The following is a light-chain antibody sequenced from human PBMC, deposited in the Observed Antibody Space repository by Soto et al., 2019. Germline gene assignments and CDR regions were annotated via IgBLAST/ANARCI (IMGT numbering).Light chain of an antibody. CDR3: HVWDSSSDHVV. Sequence: SYELTQPPSVSVAPGKTARITCGGNNIGSKSVHWYQQKPGQAPVLVIYYDSDRPSGIPERFSGSNSGNTATLTISRVEDGDEADYYCHVWDSSSDHVVFGGGTKLTVL. J-gene: IGLJ2*01. CDR2: YDS. V-gene: IGLV3-21*04. CDR1: NIGSKS.